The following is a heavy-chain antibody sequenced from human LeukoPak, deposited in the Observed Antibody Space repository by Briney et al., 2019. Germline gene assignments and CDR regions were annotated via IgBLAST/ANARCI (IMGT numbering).Heavy chain of an antibody. Sequence: GGSLRLSCAVSGFTFSSHWMSWVRQAPGKGLGWVSAISGTGGSTFYADSVKGRFTISRDNSKNTLYLQMNSLRAEDTAVYYCAKVADTSGYYYSDYWGQGTLVTVSS. D-gene: IGHD3-22*01. CDR2: ISGTGGST. V-gene: IGHV3-23*01. CDR3: AKVADTSGYYYSDY. J-gene: IGHJ4*02. CDR1: GFTFSSHW.